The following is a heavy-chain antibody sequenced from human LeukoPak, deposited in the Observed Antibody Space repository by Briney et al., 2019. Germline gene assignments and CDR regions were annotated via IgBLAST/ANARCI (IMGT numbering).Heavy chain of an antibody. CDR2: ISFDGSNK. CDR3: AKEVSVVVVIKAAFDY. CDR1: GFTFSTYA. J-gene: IGHJ4*02. Sequence: GGSLRLSCAASGFTFSTYAMHWVRQAPGKGLEWVAVISFDGSNKYYADSVKGRFTISRDSSKNTLYLQMNSLRAEDTAVYYCAKEVSVVVVIKAAFDYWGQGTLVTVSS. D-gene: IGHD3-22*01. V-gene: IGHV3-30*04.